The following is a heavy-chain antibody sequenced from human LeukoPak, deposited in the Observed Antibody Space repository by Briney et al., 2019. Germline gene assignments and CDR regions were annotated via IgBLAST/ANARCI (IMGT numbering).Heavy chain of an antibody. V-gene: IGHV3-53*01. J-gene: IGHJ4*02. CDR2: IYSGGNT. D-gene: IGHD4/OR15-4a*01. Sequence: QPGGSLRLSCTVSGFTVSSNCMSWVRQAPGKGLEWVSFIYSGGNTHYSDALEGRFTISRDNSKNTLYLQMNRLRVEETAVYYCARRAGAYSHPYDYWGPGTLVTVSS. CDR1: GFTVSSNC. CDR3: ARRAGAYSHPYDY.